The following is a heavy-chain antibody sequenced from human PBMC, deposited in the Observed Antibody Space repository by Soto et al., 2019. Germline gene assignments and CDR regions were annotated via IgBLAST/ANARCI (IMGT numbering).Heavy chain of an antibody. CDR3: ARDLNIVLKGLRYYFDY. CDR1: GYTFTKYG. V-gene: IGHV1-18*01. D-gene: IGHD2-8*01. CDR2: ISGYNVNT. J-gene: IGHJ4*02. Sequence: QVQLVQSGAEVKKPGASVKVSCKASGYTFTKYGFTWVRQAPGQGLEWMGWISGYNVNTNYAQKFQDRVTMTTDTSTSTAYMELSSLRSDDTAVYYCARDLNIVLKGLRYYFDYWGQGTLVTVSS.